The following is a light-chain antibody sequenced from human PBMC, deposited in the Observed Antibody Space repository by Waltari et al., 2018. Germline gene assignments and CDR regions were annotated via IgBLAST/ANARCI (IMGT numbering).Light chain of an antibody. Sequence: QSGLTQPPSVSAAPGQKVTISCSGSGSNIGKNYVSWYQQLPGTAPKLLIYDNNKRPSGIPDRFSGSKSGTSATLGITGLQTGDEADYYCGTWDNSLSAGVFGGGTKLTVL. CDR3: GTWDNSLSAGV. CDR1: GSNIGKNY. J-gene: IGLJ3*02. CDR2: DNN. V-gene: IGLV1-51*01.